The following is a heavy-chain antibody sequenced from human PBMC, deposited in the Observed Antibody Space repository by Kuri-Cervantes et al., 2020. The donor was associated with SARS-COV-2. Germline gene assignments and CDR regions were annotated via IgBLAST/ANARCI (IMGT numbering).Heavy chain of an antibody. D-gene: IGHD3-3*01. Sequence: SGPTLVKPPQTLTLTCTFSGFSLTTSGVGVGWFRQPPGKALECLALIYWNDDKRYSPSLKTRLTITKDTSKNQVVLIMTNMDPVDTATYYCAHTYYDFWSGYYTAGFDIWGQGTTVTVSS. V-gene: IGHV2-5*01. CDR2: IYWNDDK. CDR3: AHTYYDFWSGYYTAGFDI. CDR1: GFSLTTSGVG. J-gene: IGHJ3*02.